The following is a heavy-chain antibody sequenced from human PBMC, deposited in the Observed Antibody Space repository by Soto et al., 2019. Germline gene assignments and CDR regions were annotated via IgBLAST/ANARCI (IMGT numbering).Heavy chain of an antibody. CDR1: GGSFSGYY. V-gene: IGHV4-34*01. CDR2: INHSGST. J-gene: IGHJ6*02. D-gene: IGHD3-3*01. Sequence: PSETLSLTCAVYGGSFSGYYWSWIRQPPGKGLEWIGEINHSGSTNYNPSLKSRVTISVDTSKNQFSLKLSSVTAADTAVYYCARDRIFGVVTPAGVYHYYGMDVWGQGTTVTVSS. CDR3: ARDRIFGVVTPAGVYHYYGMDV.